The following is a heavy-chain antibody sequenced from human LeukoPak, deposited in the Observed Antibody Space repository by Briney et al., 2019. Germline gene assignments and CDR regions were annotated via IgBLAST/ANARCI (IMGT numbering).Heavy chain of an antibody. CDR2: IYDSGST. CDR1: GGSIGSYY. J-gene: IGHJ4*02. CDR3: ARDSYYYDSSTYRVFDY. V-gene: IGHV4-59*12. Sequence: SETLSLTCTVSGGSIGSYYWSWIRQPPGKGLEWIGYIYDSGSTNYNPSLKSRVTISVDTSKNQFSLNLSSVTAADTAVYYCARDSYYYDSSTYRVFDYWGQGTLVTVSS. D-gene: IGHD3-22*01.